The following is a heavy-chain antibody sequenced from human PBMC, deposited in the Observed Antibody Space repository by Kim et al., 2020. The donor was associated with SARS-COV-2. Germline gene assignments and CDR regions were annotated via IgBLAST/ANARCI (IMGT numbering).Heavy chain of an antibody. CDR1: GGSISSSSYY. V-gene: IGHV4-39*01. CDR2: IYYSGST. D-gene: IGHD4-17*01. CDR3: ASPSTVKIPTGAFDI. Sequence: SETLSLTCTVSGGSISSSSYYWGWIRQPPGKGLEWIGSIYYSGSTYYNPSLKSRVTISVDTSKNQFSLKLSSVTAADTAVYYCASPSTVKIPTGAFDIWGQGTMVTVSS. J-gene: IGHJ3*02.